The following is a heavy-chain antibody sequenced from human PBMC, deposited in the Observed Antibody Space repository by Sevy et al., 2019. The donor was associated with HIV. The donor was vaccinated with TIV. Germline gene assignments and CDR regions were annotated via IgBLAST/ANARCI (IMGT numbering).Heavy chain of an antibody. V-gene: IGHV3-74*01. CDR2: INSDGSST. CDR3: AREYSGTYYYFDY. Sequence: GGSLRLSCAASGFTFSSYWMHWVRQAPGKELVWVSRINSDGSSTNYADSVKGRFTISRDNAKNTLYLQMNSLRAEDTAVYYCAREYSGTYYYFDYWGQGTLVTVSS. D-gene: IGHD1-26*01. CDR1: GFTFSSYW. J-gene: IGHJ4*02.